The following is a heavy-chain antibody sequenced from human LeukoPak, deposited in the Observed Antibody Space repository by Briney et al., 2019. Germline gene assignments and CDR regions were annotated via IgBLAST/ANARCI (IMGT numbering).Heavy chain of an antibody. CDR1: GYTFTSYG. J-gene: IGHJ4*02. D-gene: IGHD3-22*01. CDR3: ARIDYYDSSGYFLLLDY. Sequence: ASVKVSCKASGYTFTSYGISWVRQAPGQGLEWMGWISAYNGNTNYAQKLQGRVTMTTDTSTSTAYMELRSLRSDDTAVYYCARIDYYDSSGYFLLLDYWGQGTLVTVSS. CDR2: ISAYNGNT. V-gene: IGHV1-18*01.